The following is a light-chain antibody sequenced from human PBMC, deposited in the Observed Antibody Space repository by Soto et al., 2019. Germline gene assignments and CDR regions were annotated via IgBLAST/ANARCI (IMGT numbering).Light chain of an antibody. Sequence: DIQMTQSPSSLSASVGDRLIITCRASQSISSSLNWYQQTPGKAPKLLIYAASTLQSGVPSRFSGSGSGTDFTLTITSLQPEDIATYHCQQSYGTPLTFGQGTKVDI. CDR1: QSISSS. CDR3: QQSYGTPLT. J-gene: IGKJ1*01. V-gene: IGKV1-39*01. CDR2: AAS.